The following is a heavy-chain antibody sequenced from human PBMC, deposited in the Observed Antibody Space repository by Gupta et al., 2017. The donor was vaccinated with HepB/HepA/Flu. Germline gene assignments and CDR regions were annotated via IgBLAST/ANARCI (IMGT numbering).Heavy chain of an antibody. J-gene: IGHJ6*02. CDR2: ISYDGSNK. D-gene: IGHD7-27*01. Sequence: SSYGMHWVRQAPGKGLEWVAVISYDGSNKYYADSVKGRFTISRDNSKNTLYLQMNSLRAEDTAVYYCAKDEGVFRSGDGNYYYYGMDVWGQGTTVTVSS. CDR1: SSYG. V-gene: IGHV3-30*18. CDR3: AKDEGVFRSGDGNYYYYGMDV.